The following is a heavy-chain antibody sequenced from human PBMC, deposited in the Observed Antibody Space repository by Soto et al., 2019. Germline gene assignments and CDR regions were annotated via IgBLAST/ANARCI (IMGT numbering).Heavy chain of an antibody. CDR2: ISAYSGHT. J-gene: IGHJ6*02. D-gene: IGHD1-26*01. V-gene: IGHV1-18*01. CDR1: GYNFTRFG. CDR3: ARLYIVGTTMSYGMDV. Sequence: QAQLVQSGAEVKEPGASVKVSCKASGYNFTRFGISWVRQAPGQGLEWMGWISAYSGHTNYAQKLQGRVTMTTDTSTSTAYMELRSLRSDDTAVYYCARLYIVGTTMSYGMDVWGQGTTVTVSS.